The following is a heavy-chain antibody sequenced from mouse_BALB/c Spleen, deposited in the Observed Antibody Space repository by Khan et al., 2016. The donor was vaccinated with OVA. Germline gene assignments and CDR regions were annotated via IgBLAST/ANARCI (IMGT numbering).Heavy chain of an antibody. D-gene: IGHD4-1*01. CDR1: GYTFTNYV. Sequence: VQLQQSGPELVEPGASVKMSCKASGYTFTNYVMHWVKQKPGQGLEWIGYINPYNAGTRYNEKFKGKATLTSDISSTTAYMELSSLTSDDSAVYYCAREASSWDFSFPYWGQGTLVTVSA. CDR3: AREASSWDFSFPY. CDR2: INPYNAGT. J-gene: IGHJ3*01. V-gene: IGHV1S136*01.